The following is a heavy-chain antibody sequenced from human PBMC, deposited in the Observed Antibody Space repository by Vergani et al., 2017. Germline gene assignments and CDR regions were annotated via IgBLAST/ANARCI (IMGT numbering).Heavy chain of an antibody. D-gene: IGHD6-19*01. CDR3: AKDLMAGNGV. Sequence: EVQLLQSEGAVVQPGGSLRLSCVASGFTFSSHAMSWVRQGHGQGLEWVSAISGSGGSTYYADSVKGRFTISRDNSKNTLYLQMNSLRAEDTAVYYCAKDLMAGNGVWGQGTLVTVSS. J-gene: IGHJ4*02. CDR1: GFTFSSHA. CDR2: ISGSGGST. V-gene: IGHV3-23*01.